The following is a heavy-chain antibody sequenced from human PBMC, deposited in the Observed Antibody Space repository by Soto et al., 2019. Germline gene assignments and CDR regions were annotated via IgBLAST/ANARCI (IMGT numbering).Heavy chain of an antibody. CDR1: GFTFSSYE. D-gene: IGHD3-10*01. Sequence: EAQLVQSGGDLVQPGGSLRLSCAASGFTFSSYEMVWVRQTPGQGLEWVSYISDSGGTRHYADSVKGRFTISRDNANNSHYLQMDSLRGEDTAVYYCARVTYYYGSGSYYNPDYWGQGTLVTVSS. J-gene: IGHJ4*02. CDR3: ARVTYYYGSGSYYNPDY. CDR2: ISDSGGTR. V-gene: IGHV3-48*03.